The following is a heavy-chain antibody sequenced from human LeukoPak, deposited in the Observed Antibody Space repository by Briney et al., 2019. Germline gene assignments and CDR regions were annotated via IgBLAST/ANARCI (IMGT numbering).Heavy chain of an antibody. V-gene: IGHV3-21*04. J-gene: IGHJ6*02. CDR3: AKVGSQGDYGMDV. CDR2: ISSSSSYI. D-gene: IGHD3-16*01. CDR1: GFTFSSYS. Sequence: GGSLRLSCAASGFTFSSYSMNWVRQAPGKGLEWVSSISSSSSYIYYADSVKGRFTISRDNAKNSLYLQMNGLRAEDTALYYCAKVGSQGDYGMDVWGQGTTVTVSS.